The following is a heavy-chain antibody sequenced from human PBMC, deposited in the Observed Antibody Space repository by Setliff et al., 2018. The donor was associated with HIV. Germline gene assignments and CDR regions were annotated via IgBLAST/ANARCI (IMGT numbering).Heavy chain of an antibody. V-gene: IGHV4-39*01. J-gene: IGHJ5*02. D-gene: IGHD2-2*01. Sequence: SETLSLTCTVSGGSISRSSYYWGWIRQPPGKGLEWIGSIYYSGSTYYNPSLKSRVTISVDTSKNQVSLKLSSVTAADTAVYYCASRVLGYCRSTSCLNWFDPWGVPETPGHRL. CDR2: IYYSGST. CDR3: ASRVLGYCRSTSCLNWFDP. CDR1: GGSISRSSYY.